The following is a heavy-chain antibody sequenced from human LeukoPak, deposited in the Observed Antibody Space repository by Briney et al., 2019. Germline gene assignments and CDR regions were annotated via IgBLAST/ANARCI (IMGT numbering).Heavy chain of an antibody. Sequence: SETLSLTCTVSGGPISSYYWSWIRQPPGKGLEWIGYIYYSGSTNYNPSLKSRVTISVDTSKNQFSLKLSSVTAADTAVYYCARESGLYCSGGSCYGNLMDAFDIWGQGTMVTVSS. J-gene: IGHJ3*02. CDR1: GGPISSYY. D-gene: IGHD2-15*01. V-gene: IGHV4-59*01. CDR3: ARESGLYCSGGSCYGNLMDAFDI. CDR2: IYYSGST.